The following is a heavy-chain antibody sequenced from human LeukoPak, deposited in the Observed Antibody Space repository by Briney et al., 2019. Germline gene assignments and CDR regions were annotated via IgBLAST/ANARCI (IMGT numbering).Heavy chain of an antibody. D-gene: IGHD2-2*01. Sequence: GGSLRLSCAASGFTLSTYGMHWVRQAPGKGLAWVAVIWDDGTNKYYADSVKGRFTISRDNSRNTLYLQMNSLRAEDTAVYYCARAEVPGAIKSGAFDIWGQGTMVTVSS. V-gene: IGHV3-33*01. CDR3: ARAEVPGAIKSGAFDI. CDR1: GFTLSTYG. J-gene: IGHJ3*02. CDR2: IWDDGTNK.